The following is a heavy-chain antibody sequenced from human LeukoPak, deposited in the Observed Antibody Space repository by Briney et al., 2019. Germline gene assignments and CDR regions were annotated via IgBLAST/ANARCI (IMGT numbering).Heavy chain of an antibody. V-gene: IGHV1-2*02. D-gene: IGHD2-2*02. CDR2: IFPNTGGT. CDR1: GYSFTDYY. CDR3: ARDFSQYTGY. Sequence: ASVKVSCKASGYSFTDYYIHWVRQAPGQGLEWMGWIFPNTGGTKFAQKFQGRFTITRDTSISTAYMELSSLRSDDTAIYYCARDFSQYTGYWGQGTLVTVSS. J-gene: IGHJ4*02.